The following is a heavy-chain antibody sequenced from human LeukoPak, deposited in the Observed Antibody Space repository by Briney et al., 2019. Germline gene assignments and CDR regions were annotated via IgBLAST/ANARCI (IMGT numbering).Heavy chain of an antibody. Sequence: SETLSLTCAVSGGSISSSNWWSWVRQPPGKGLEWIGEIYHSGSTNYNPSLKSRVTISVDKSKNQFSLKLSSVTAADTAVYYCASRGGYCSSTSCYTFVDYWGQGTLVTVSS. CDR2: IYHSGST. V-gene: IGHV4-4*02. CDR3: ASRGGYCSSTSCYTFVDY. CDR1: GGSISSSNW. D-gene: IGHD2-2*02. J-gene: IGHJ4*02.